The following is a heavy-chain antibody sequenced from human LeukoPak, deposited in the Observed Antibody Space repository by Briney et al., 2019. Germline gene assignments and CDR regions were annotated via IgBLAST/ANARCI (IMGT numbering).Heavy chain of an antibody. Sequence: SETLSLTCAVYGGSFSGYYWSWIRQPPGKGLEWIGEINHSGSTNYNPSLKSRVTIPVDTSKNQFSLKLSSVTAADTAVYYCARLFLQVGATIWGQGTLVTVSS. V-gene: IGHV4-34*01. D-gene: IGHD1-26*01. CDR2: INHSGST. CDR1: GGSFSGYY. CDR3: ARLFLQVGATI. J-gene: IGHJ4*02.